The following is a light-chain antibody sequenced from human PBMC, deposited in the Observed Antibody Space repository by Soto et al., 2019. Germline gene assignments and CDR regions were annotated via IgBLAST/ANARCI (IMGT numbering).Light chain of an antibody. CDR2: DSS. J-gene: IGKJ1*01. CDR3: QQSGVWPS. CDR1: QSVSSH. Sequence: ELELPQSLGSVTLVPVDGAPLTSRASQSVSSHVVWYQQKPGQAPRLLISDSSTRATGIPARFSGSGSGTEFTPSISSLQSDDSAIYYCQQSGVWPSFGLGTKVDIK. V-gene: IGKV3-15*01.